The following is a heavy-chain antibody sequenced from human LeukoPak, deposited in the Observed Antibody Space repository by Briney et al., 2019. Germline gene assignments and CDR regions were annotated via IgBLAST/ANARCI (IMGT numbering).Heavy chain of an antibody. D-gene: IGHD6-19*01. J-gene: IGHJ6*03. CDR2: INPSGGST. CDR1: GYTFTSYY. CDR3: ARDPTQTDSGWGKNYYYYMDV. V-gene: IGHV1-46*01. Sequence: ASVKVSCKASGYTFTSYYMHWVRQAPGQGLEWMGMINPSGGSTSYAQKFQGRVTMTRDMSTSTVYMELSSLRSEDTAVYYCARDPTQTDSGWGKNYYYYMDVWGKGTTVTVSS.